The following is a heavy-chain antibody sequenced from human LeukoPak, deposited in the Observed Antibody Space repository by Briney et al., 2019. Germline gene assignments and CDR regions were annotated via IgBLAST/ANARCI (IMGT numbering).Heavy chain of an antibody. CDR2: IYGGGNI. D-gene: IGHD5-24*01. J-gene: IGHJ4*02. CDR1: WLTVCSNY. Sequence: GSLRLSCAASWLTVCSNYKNWVRQAPGKGLEWVSVIYGGGNIYYADSVKGRFTISRDNSKNTLYLQMNSLRAEDTAVYYCARGAGYNYPYYFDYWGQGTLVTVSS. CDR3: ARGAGYNYPYYFDY. V-gene: IGHV3-53*01.